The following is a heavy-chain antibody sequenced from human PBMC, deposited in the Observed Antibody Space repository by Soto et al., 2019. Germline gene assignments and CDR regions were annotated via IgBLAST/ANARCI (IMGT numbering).Heavy chain of an antibody. D-gene: IGHD2-8*01. CDR1: GYTFTTFW. CDR2: IDPSDSYT. Sequence: PGESLKISCTGFGYTFTTFWISWVRQMPGKGLEWMGRIDPSDSYTNYSPSFQGHVSISADNSISTAYLQWSSLKASDTAVYYCARLYCTTATCDSWFDPWGPGTLVTLSS. J-gene: IGHJ5*02. CDR3: ARLYCTTATCDSWFDP. V-gene: IGHV5-10-1*01.